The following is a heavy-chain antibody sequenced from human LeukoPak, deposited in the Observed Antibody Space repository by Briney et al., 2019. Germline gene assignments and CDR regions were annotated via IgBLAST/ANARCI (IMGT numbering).Heavy chain of an antibody. CDR3: VRKPSGTYSYHLDY. V-gene: IGHV3-7*01. CDR2: IKQDGSEK. Sequence: GGSLRLSCAASGFTFSSYWMHWVRQAPGKGVMWVANIKQDGSEKYYVDSVKGRFTISRDNAKNSLYLQMNGLRAEDTAVYYCVRKPSGTYSYHLDYWGQGTLVTVSS. D-gene: IGHD1-26*01. J-gene: IGHJ4*02. CDR1: GFTFSSYW.